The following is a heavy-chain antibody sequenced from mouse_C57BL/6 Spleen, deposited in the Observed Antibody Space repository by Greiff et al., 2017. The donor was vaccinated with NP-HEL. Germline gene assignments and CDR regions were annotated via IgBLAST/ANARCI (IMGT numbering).Heavy chain of an antibody. J-gene: IGHJ2*01. Sequence: QVQLQQPGAELVQPGASVKLSCKASGYTFTSYWMHWVQQTPGQGLEWIGLIHHNSDSTNYNEKFKSKATLTVDQSSCTASMQLSGLTTEDSAVYYCARSYDYDGWGKGTTLTVSS. V-gene: IGHV1-64*01. D-gene: IGHD2-4*01. CDR3: ARSYDYDG. CDR1: GYTFTSYW. CDR2: IHHNSDST.